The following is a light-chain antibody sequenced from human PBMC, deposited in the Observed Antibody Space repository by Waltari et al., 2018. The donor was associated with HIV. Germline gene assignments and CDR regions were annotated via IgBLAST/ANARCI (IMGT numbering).Light chain of an antibody. J-gene: IGLJ2*01. CDR3: AAWDDSLSGPRV. CDR2: RNN. V-gene: IGLV1-47*01. CDR1: SSNIGSNY. Sequence: QSVLTQPPSASGTPGQRVTISCSGSSSNIGSNYVYWYQQLPGTSPKLLIYRNNQRPSGVPDRCAGSKSGTSAALAISGLRSEDEADYYCAAWDDSLSGPRVFGGGTKVTVL.